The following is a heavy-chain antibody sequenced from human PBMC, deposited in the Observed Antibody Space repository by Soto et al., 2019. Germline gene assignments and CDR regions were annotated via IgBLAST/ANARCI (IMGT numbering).Heavy chain of an antibody. Sequence: EVLLAESGGVVVQPGGSLRLSCVISGFTFAEHTMHWVRQAPGKGLEWISLLSWDGGTTYYAESVKGRFTISRDIGKNSLFLQMDSLRPEDSALYYCTKVKKEYRATGGVAFDSWGQGTLVTVSS. CDR1: GFTFAEHT. V-gene: IGHV3-43*01. J-gene: IGHJ4*02. D-gene: IGHD6-6*01. CDR3: TKVKKEYRATGGVAFDS. CDR2: LSWDGGTT.